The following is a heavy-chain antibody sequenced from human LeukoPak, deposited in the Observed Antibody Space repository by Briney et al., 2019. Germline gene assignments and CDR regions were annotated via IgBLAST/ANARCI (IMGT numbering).Heavy chain of an antibody. V-gene: IGHV6-1*01. CDR3: ARDFSEPNNWNYVLPNYYYYMDV. Sequence: SQTLSLTCAISGDSVSSNSAAWNWIRQSPSRGLEWLGRTYYRSEWYNDYAVSVKSRITINPDTSKNQFSLQLNSVTPEDTAVYYCARDFSEPNNWNYVLPNYYYYMDVWGKGTTVTISS. J-gene: IGHJ6*03. CDR1: GDSVSSNSAA. CDR2: TYYRSEWYN. D-gene: IGHD1-7*01.